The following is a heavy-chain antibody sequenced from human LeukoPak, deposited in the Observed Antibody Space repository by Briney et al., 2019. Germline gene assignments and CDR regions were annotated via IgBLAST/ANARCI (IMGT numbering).Heavy chain of an antibody. Sequence: GGSLRLSCEASGFALTTRIGMARVRQAPGKGLEWVATISGDGSNTHYTDSVRGRFTVSRDNSKNMLGLQMNSLRADDTATYYCAKDVGGPAYWEFWGQGTLVTVSS. D-gene: IGHD2-2*01. CDR1: GFALTTRIG. CDR3: AKDVGGPAYWEF. V-gene: IGHV3-23*01. J-gene: IGHJ4*02. CDR2: ISGDGSNT.